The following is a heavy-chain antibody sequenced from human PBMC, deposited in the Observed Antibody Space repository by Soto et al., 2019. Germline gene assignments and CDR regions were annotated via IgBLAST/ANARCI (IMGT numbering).Heavy chain of an antibody. Sequence: XSVKVSCKASAGTFSSYAISWVRQAPGQGLEWMGGIIPIFGTANYAQKFQGRVTITADESTSTAYMELSSLRPEDTAVYYCATPRRDTTIVVAGDAFDIWGQGTMVTGSS. D-gene: IGHD3-22*01. CDR2: IIPIFGTA. CDR1: AGTFSSYA. V-gene: IGHV1-69*13. CDR3: ATPRRDTTIVVAGDAFDI. J-gene: IGHJ3*02.